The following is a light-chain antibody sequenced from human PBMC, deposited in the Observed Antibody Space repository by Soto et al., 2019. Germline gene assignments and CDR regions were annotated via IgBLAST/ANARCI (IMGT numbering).Light chain of an antibody. V-gene: IGLV2-14*01. CDR3: SSYISSSTDV. Sequence: QSALTQPASVSGSPGQSITISCTGTSSDIGRYNYVSWYQQYPGKAPKFMIYDVSNRPSGVSNRFSGSKSGNTASLTISGLQAEDEADYYCSSYISSSTDVFGTGTKLTVL. CDR2: DVS. J-gene: IGLJ1*01. CDR1: SSDIGRYNY.